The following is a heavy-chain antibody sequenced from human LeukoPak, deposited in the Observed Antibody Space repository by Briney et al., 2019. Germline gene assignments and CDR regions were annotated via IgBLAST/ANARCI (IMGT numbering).Heavy chain of an antibody. CDR1: GGSISSYY. Sequence: ASETLSLTCTVSGGSISSYYWSWIRQPPGKGLEWIGNIYYSGSTNYNPSLKSRVTISVETSKNQFSLKLKSVTAADTAVYYCARGGYYGSGNDFRFDPWGQGTLVTVSS. CDR3: ARGGYYGSGNDFRFDP. J-gene: IGHJ5*02. V-gene: IGHV4-59*01. D-gene: IGHD3-10*01. CDR2: IYYSGST.